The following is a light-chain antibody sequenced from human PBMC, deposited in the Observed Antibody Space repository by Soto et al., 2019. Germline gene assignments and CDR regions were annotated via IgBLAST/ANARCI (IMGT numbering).Light chain of an antibody. CDR3: QSYDSSLSGYV. J-gene: IGLJ1*01. Sequence: VLTQPPSVSGAPGQRVTISCTGSSSNIGAGYDVHWYQQLPGTAPKLLIYVNRNRPSGVPDRFSGSKSGTSASLAITGLQAEDEADYYCQSYDSSLSGYVFGTGTKVTVL. CDR1: SSNIGAGYD. V-gene: IGLV1-40*01. CDR2: VNR.